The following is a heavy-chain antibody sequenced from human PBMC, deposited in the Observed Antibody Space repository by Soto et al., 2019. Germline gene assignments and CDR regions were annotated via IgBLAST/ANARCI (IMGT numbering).Heavy chain of an antibody. Sequence: ASVKVSCKASGYTFTGYYMHWVRQAPGQGLEWMGWINPNSGDTKYAQKFQGRVTMTRDTSTRTAYMEVSRLTSDDTAVYYCARSLSTIGGRPDSWGQGALVTVSS. CDR1: GYTFTGYY. D-gene: IGHD6-6*01. CDR3: ARSLSTIGGRPDS. CDR2: INPNSGDT. V-gene: IGHV1-2*02. J-gene: IGHJ4*02.